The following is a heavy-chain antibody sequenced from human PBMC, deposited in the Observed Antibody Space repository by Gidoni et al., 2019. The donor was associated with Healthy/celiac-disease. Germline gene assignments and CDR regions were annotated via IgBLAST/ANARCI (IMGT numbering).Heavy chain of an antibody. J-gene: IGHJ4*02. V-gene: IGHV1-69*01. CDR1: GATFTCYA. D-gene: IGHD2-21*01. CDR2: IIHIFGTA. Sequence: QVQLVQSGAAVKQPGSSVKVSCKASGATFTCYATSWVRPAPGQGLVWMGGIIHIFGTANYAQKFQSRVTITADESTSTAYMELSSLRSEDTAVYYCARERAYCGGDCPFDYWGQGTLVTVSS. CDR3: ARERAYCGGDCPFDY.